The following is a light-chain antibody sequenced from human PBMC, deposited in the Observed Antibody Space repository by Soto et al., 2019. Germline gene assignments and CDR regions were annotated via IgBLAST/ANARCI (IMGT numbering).Light chain of an antibody. J-gene: IGKJ5*01. CDR1: QSVNIY. Sequence: EIALTQSPATVTLAPVARPTLCRRASQSVNIYLAWYQQKPGQAHRLIIYGASSRATGIPDRFSSSGSGTDFTLTLRSLEPEDFAVYYCQKHGSSPTITGGQGTQREIK. V-gene: IGKV3-20*01. CDR3: QKHGSSPTIT. CDR2: GAS.